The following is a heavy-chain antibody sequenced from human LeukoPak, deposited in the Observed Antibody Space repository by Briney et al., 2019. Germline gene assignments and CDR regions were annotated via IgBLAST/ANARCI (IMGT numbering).Heavy chain of an antibody. CDR2: ITSSSSYT. J-gene: IGHJ6*03. V-gene: IGHV3-21*01. CDR1: GITFSNYN. Sequence: PGGSLRLSCAAPGITFSNYNMNWVRQAPGKGLNWISSITSSSSYTFYADSVKGRFTISRDNAKNSLYLQMNSLRVEDTAIYYCARDPYNGAYSEGYYYYYMDVWGKGTTVTVSS. D-gene: IGHD1-1*01. CDR3: ARDPYNGAYSEGYYYYYMDV.